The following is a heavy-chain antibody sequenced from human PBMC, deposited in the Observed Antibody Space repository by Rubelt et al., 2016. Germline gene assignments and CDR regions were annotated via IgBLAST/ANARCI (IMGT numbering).Heavy chain of an antibody. CDR3: TWDDHFFYGMAV. CDR1: SRSG. CDR2: IWYDGTNK. D-gene: IGHD1-26*01. V-gene: IGHV3-33*01. J-gene: IGHJ6*02. Sequence: SRSGMHWVRQAPGKGLEWVAVIWYDGTNKYYGDSVKGRFTISRDDSKNTLYLQMNSLRAEDTAVYYCTWDDHFFYGMAVWGQGTTVTVSS.